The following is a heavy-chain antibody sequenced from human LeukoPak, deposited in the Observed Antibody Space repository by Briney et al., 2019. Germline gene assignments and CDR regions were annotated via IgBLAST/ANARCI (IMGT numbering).Heavy chain of an antibody. D-gene: IGHD3-16*01. Sequence: SVKVSCKASGATFSSYAITWVRQAPGQGLEWMGRIIPIFGIANYAQKFQGRVTITADKSTSTAYMELSSLRSEDTAVYYCARESGGISPNFDYWGQGTLFTVSS. V-gene: IGHV1-69*04. CDR1: GATFSSYA. CDR3: ARESGGISPNFDY. CDR2: IIPIFGIA. J-gene: IGHJ4*02.